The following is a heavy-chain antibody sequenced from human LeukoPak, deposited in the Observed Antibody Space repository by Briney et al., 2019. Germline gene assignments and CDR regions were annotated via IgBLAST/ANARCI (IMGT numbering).Heavy chain of an antibody. CDR3: AREVNSGSYARSPIGAFDI. CDR1: GGTFSSYA. J-gene: IGHJ3*02. CDR2: IIPIFGTA. V-gene: IGHV1-69*13. Sequence: SVKVSCKASGGTFSSYAISWVRQAPGQGLEWMGGIIPIFGTANYAQKFQGRVTLTADESTSTAYMELSSLRSEDTAVYYCAREVNSGSYARSPIGAFDIWGQGTMVTVSS. D-gene: IGHD1-26*01.